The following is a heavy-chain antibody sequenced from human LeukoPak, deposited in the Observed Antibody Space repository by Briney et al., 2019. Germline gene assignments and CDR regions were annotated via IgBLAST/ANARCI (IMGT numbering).Heavy chain of an antibody. CDR2: ISGSGGST. V-gene: IGHV3-23*01. Sequence: GGSLRLSCAASGFTFSSYAMSWVRQAPGKGPEWVSAISGSGGSTYYADSVKGRFTISRDNSKNTLYLQMNSLRAEDTAVYYCAKHLGTVTTVLLDYWGQGTLVTVSS. D-gene: IGHD4-17*01. CDR1: GFTFSSYA. J-gene: IGHJ4*02. CDR3: AKHLGTVTTVLLDY.